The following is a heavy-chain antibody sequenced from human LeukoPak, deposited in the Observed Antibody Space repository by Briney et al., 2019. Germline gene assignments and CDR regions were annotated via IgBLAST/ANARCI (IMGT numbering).Heavy chain of an antibody. CDR1: GGSISSHY. CDR3: ARSRYYDSSGYYAPSFPFDY. J-gene: IGHJ4*02. CDR2: IYYSGST. D-gene: IGHD3-22*01. Sequence: PSEILSLTCTVSGGSISSHYWSWIRQPPGKGLEWSGYIYYSGSTNYNPSLKSRVTISVDTSKNQFSLKLSSVTAADTAVYYCARSRYYDSSGYYAPSFPFDYWGQGTLVTVSS. V-gene: IGHV4-59*11.